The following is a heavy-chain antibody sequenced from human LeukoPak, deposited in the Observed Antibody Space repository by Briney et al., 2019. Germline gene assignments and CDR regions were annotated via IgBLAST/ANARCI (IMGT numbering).Heavy chain of an antibody. CDR1: GGSISSYY. Sequence: KPSETLSLTCTVSGGSISSYYWSWIRQPPGKGLEWIGYIYYSGSTNYNPSLKSRVTISVDTSKNQFSLQLNSVTPEDTAVYYCARGVGPFDYWGQGTLVTVSS. CDR2: IYYSGST. J-gene: IGHJ4*02. CDR3: ARGVGPFDY. V-gene: IGHV4-59*12. D-gene: IGHD3-16*01.